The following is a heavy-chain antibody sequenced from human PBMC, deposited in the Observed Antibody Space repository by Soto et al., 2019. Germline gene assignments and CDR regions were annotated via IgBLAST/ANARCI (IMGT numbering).Heavy chain of an antibody. CDR1: GFTFSSSS. CDR2: ISSSSSYI. J-gene: IGHJ4*02. V-gene: IGHV3-21*01. CDR3: ARDPRFMYYYDSSGYQYYFDY. D-gene: IGHD3-22*01. Sequence: EVQLVESGGGLVKPGGSLRLSCAASGFTFSSSSMNWVRQAPGKGLEWVSSISSSSSYIYYADSVKGRFTISRDDAKNSLYLQMNSLRAEDTAVYYCARDPRFMYYYDSSGYQYYFDYWGQGTLVTVSS.